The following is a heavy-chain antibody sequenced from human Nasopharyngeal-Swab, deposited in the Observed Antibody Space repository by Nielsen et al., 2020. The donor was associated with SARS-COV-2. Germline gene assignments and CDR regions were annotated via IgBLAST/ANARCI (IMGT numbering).Heavy chain of an antibody. D-gene: IGHD4-23*01. CDR3: ARGPPAGVIDY. CDR1: GGSFSGYY. Sequence: GSLRLSCAVYGGSFSGYYWSWIRQPPGKGLEWIGEINHSGSTSYNPSLKSRVTISVDTSKNQFSLKLSSVTAADTAVYYCARGPPAGVIDYWGQGTLVTVSS. J-gene: IGHJ4*02. CDR2: INHSGST. V-gene: IGHV4-34*01.